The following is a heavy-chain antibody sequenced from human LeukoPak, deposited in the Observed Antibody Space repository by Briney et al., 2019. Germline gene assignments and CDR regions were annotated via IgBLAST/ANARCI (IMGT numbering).Heavy chain of an antibody. J-gene: IGHJ4*02. Sequence: ASVKVSCKASGYTFTGYYMHWVRQAPGQGLEWMGWINPNSGGTNYAQKFQGRVTMTRDTSISTAHMELSRLRSDDTAVYYCARERLLCGGDCYVDYWGQGTLVTVSS. CDR1: GYTFTGYY. D-gene: IGHD2-21*02. CDR3: ARERLLCGGDCYVDY. CDR2: INPNSGGT. V-gene: IGHV1-2*02.